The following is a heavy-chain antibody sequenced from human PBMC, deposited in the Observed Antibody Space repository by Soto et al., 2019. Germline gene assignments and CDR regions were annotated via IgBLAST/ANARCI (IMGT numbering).Heavy chain of an antibody. CDR3: SRQASDFWSGKPQYYMDV. Sequence: EVQLVESGGGLVQPGGSLKLSCAASGFTFSGSAIHWVLQAYGKGLEWVGRIRSKPNNYATAYGASVKGRFTISRDDSKNTAYLQMNSLNTEDTAVYYCSRQASDFWSGKPQYYMDVWGKGTTVTVSS. CDR1: GFTFSGSA. J-gene: IGHJ6*03. CDR2: IRSKPNNYAT. D-gene: IGHD3-3*01. V-gene: IGHV3-73*01.